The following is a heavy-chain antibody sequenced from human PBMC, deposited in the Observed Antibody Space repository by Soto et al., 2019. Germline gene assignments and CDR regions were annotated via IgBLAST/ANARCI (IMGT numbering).Heavy chain of an antibody. D-gene: IGHD1-26*01. CDR3: ARRYGGNFDY. V-gene: IGHV4-31*03. CDR1: GGSISSGGYY. CDR2: IYYSGST. Sequence: PSETLSLTCTVSGGSISSGGYYWSWIRQHPGKGLEWIGCIYYSGSTYYNPSLKSRITISVDTSKNQFSLKLSSVTAADTAVYYCARRYGGNFDYWGQGTLVTVSS. J-gene: IGHJ4*02.